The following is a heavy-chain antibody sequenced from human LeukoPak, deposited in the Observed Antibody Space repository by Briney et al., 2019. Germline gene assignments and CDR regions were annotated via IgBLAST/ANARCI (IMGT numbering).Heavy chain of an antibody. CDR3: ARGKGLDY. J-gene: IGHJ4*02. V-gene: IGHV3-7*01. D-gene: IGHD3-10*01. CDR1: AFTFTTYW. Sequence: GGSLRLSCAPSAFTFTTYWMSWVRQAPGKGLEWVANIKQDGSEKYYVDSVKGRFTISRDNAENSLYLQMNSLRAEDTAVYYCARGKGLDYLGQGTPVTVSS. CDR2: IKQDGSEK.